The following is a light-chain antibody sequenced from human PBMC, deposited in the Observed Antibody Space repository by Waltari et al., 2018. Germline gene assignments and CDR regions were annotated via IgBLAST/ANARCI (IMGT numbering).Light chain of an antibody. CDR2: ATS. J-gene: IGKJ1*01. CDR1: QGVGRS. Sequence: EIVLTQSPGTLSLSPGERATLSCRASQGVGRSLAWYQQKRGRAPSLLIYATSTRATGIPDRFSGCGSGTDFSLTISRLEPEDFXVYYCQHYVRLPVTFGLGTKVEIK. V-gene: IGKV3-20*01. CDR3: QHYVRLPVT.